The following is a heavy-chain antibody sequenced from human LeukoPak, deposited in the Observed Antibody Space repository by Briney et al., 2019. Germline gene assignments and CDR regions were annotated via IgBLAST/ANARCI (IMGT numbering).Heavy chain of an antibody. D-gene: IGHD6-13*01. J-gene: IGHJ4*02. CDR3: HPLGYTRN. V-gene: IGHV3-74*01. CDR1: GFTFSSRW. Sequence: PGGSLRLSCAVSGFTSGFTFSSRWMHWVRQTPGKGLVWVSLVKNDGTTNYADSVKGRFTVSRDNAKNTMYLQMNNLRVEDTALYFCHPLGYTRNWGQGTLVTVSS. CDR2: VKNDGTT.